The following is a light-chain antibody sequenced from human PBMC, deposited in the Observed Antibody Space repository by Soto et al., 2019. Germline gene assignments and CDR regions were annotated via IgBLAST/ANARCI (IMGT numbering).Light chain of an antibody. CDR3: SSYSTTRVL. V-gene: IGLV2-14*01. J-gene: IGLJ2*01. Sequence: QSALTQPASVSGSPGQSITISCTGTGSDIGSYNFVSWYQQHPGKAPKVLIYEVSNRPSGTSSRFSGSKSGNTASLTISDLQPEDEAEYFCSSYSTTRVLFGGGTKLTVL. CDR1: GSDIGSYNF. CDR2: EVS.